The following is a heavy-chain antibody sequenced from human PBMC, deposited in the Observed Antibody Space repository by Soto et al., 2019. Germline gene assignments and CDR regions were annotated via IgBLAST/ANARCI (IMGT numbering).Heavy chain of an antibody. J-gene: IGHJ6*02. Sequence: SVKVSCKASGGTFSSYAISWVRQAPGQGLEWMGGIIPISGTANYAQKFQGRVTITADESTSTAYMELSRLRSADTAVYYCAREGVVAAAIYQGHPTFAEQSYYCGMDVWGQGTTVTVSS. V-gene: IGHV1-69*13. CDR1: GGTFSSYA. CDR2: IIPISGTA. CDR3: AREGVVAAAIYQGHPTFAEQSYYCGMDV. D-gene: IGHD2-2*01.